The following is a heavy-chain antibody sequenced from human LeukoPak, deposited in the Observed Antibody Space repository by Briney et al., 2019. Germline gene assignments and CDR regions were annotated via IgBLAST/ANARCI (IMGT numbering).Heavy chain of an antibody. V-gene: IGHV1-2*04. CDR3: ARTYPLYYDILTGYWAEYYFDY. J-gene: IGHJ4*02. CDR2: INPNSGGT. D-gene: IGHD3-9*01. CDR1: GYTFTGYY. Sequence: ASVKVSCKASGYTFTGYYMHWVRQAPGQGLEWMGWINPNSGGTNYAQKFQGWVTTTRDTSISTAYMELSRLRSDDTAVYYCARTYPLYYDILTGYWAEYYFDYWGRGTLVTVSS.